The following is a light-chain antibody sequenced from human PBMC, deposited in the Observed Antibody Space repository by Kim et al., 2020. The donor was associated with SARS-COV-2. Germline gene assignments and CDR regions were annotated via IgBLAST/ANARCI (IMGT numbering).Light chain of an antibody. CDR2: GKN. Sequence: LGQTVRITCQGDSLRSYYASWYQQKPGQAPVLFIYGKNNRPSGFPDRFSCSSSGHTASLTITGAQAEDDADYYCNSRDSSGNLVVFGGGTQLTVL. CDR3: NSRDSSGNLVV. V-gene: IGLV3-19*01. J-gene: IGLJ2*01. CDR1: SLRSYY.